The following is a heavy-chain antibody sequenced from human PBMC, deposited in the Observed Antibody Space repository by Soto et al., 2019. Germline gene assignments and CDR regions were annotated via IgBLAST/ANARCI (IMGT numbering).Heavy chain of an antibody. CDR2: INHSGST. CDR1: GGSFSGYY. Sequence: QVQLQQWGAGLLKPSETLSLTCAVYGGSFSGYYWSWIRQPPGKGLEWIGEINHSGSTNYNPSLKCRVTISVEPSKNQFSLKLSSVTAADTAVYYCAIVVVVAANGNWFDPWGQGTLVTVSS. V-gene: IGHV4-34*01. CDR3: AIVVVVAANGNWFDP. D-gene: IGHD2-15*01. J-gene: IGHJ5*02.